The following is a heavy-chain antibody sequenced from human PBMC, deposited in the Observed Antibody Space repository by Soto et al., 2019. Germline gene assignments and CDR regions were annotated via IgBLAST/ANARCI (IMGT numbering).Heavy chain of an antibody. V-gene: IGHV3-33*01. J-gene: IGHJ4*02. CDR3: ARDLGRIAVAGNFDY. CDR1: GFTFSSYG. Sequence: QVQLVESGGGVVQPGRSLRLSCAASGFTFSSYGMHWVRQAPGKGLEWVAVIWYDGSNKYYADSVKGRFTISRDNSKNTLYLQMNSLRAEDTAMYYCARDLGRIAVAGNFDYWGQGTLVTVSS. CDR2: IWYDGSNK. D-gene: IGHD6-19*01.